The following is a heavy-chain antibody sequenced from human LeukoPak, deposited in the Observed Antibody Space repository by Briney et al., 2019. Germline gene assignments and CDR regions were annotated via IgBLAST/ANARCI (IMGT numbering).Heavy chain of an antibody. D-gene: IGHD3-3*01. V-gene: IGHV3-43D*03. Sequence: GGSLRLSCAASGFTFDDYAMHWVRQAPGKGLEWVSLISWDGGSTYYADSVKGRFTISRDNSKNTLYLQMNSLRAEDTAVYYCAKDGKLRFLEWFQVSAVYYYYYMDVWGKGSTVTVSS. CDR1: GFTFDDYA. J-gene: IGHJ6*03. CDR3: AKDGKLRFLEWFQVSAVYYYYYMDV. CDR2: ISWDGGST.